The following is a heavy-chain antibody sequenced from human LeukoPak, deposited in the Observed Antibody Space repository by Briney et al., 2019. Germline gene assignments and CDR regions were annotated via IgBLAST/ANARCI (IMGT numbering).Heavy chain of an antibody. Sequence: ETLSLTCTVSGYSISSGNYWGWIRQPPGKGLEWIGSIYHSGSTYYNPSLKSRVTISVDTSKNQFSLKLSSVTAADTAVYYCARDGDYEFTEDAFDIWGQGTMVTVSS. CDR1: GYSISSGNY. CDR3: ARDGDYEFTEDAFDI. V-gene: IGHV4-38-2*02. J-gene: IGHJ3*02. D-gene: IGHD4-17*01. CDR2: IYHSGST.